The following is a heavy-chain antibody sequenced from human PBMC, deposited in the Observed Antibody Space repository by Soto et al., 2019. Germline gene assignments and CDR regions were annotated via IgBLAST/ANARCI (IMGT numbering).Heavy chain of an antibody. D-gene: IGHD1-1*01. CDR1: GYAFTTYG. Sequence: QVHLVQSGAEVKKPGASVKVSCQGSGYAFTTYGITWVRQAPGQGLEWMGWISAHNGNTNYAQKLQGRVTVTRDTSTSTASMELSSLRYDDTAVYYCARGRYGDYWGQGALVTVSS. CDR3: ARGRYGDY. V-gene: IGHV1-18*01. CDR2: ISAHNGNT. J-gene: IGHJ4*02.